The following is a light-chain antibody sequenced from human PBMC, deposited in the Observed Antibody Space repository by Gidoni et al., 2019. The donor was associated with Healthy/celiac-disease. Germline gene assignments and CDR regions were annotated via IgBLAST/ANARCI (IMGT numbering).Light chain of an antibody. CDR1: SSDVGGYNY. J-gene: IGLJ3*02. V-gene: IGLV2-11*01. CDR3: CSYAGSYTWV. CDR2: DVS. Sequence: QSALTQPRSLSVSPGQSVTISCPGTSSDVGGYNYVSWYQQHPGKAPKLMIYDVSKRPSGVPDRFSGSKSGNTASLTISGLQAEDEADYYGCSYAGSYTWVFGGGTKLTGL.